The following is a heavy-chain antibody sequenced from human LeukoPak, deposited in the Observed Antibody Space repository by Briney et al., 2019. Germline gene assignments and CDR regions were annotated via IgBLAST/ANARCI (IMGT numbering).Heavy chain of an antibody. J-gene: IGHJ5*02. CDR3: ATVGRYYYDSSGYYRFDP. Sequence: ASVKVSCKVSGYTLTELSMRWVRQAPGKGLEWRGGFYPEDGETIYAQKFQGRVTATEDTSTHTHYMQLSSLRSEDTAVYYCATVGRYYYDSSGYYRFDPWGQGTLVTVSS. CDR2: FYPEDGET. CDR1: GYTLTELS. V-gene: IGHV1-24*01. D-gene: IGHD3-22*01.